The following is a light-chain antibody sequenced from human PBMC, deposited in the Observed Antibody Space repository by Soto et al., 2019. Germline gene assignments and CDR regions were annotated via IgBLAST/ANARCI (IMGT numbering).Light chain of an antibody. CDR2: GAS. CDR3: QQYGSSPG. J-gene: IGKJ4*01. CDR1: QSVSSSY. V-gene: IGKV3-20*01. Sequence: EIVLTQSPGTLSLSPGGRATLSCRASQSVSSSYLAWYQQKPGQAPRLLIYGASSRATGIPDRFSGSGSGTDFTLTISRLEPEDFAVYYCQQYGSSPGFGGGTKVEIK.